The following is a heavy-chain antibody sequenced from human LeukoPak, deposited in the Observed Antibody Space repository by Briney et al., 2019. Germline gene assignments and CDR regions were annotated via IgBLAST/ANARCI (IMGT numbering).Heavy chain of an antibody. V-gene: IGHV4-4*02. D-gene: IGHD3-10*01. CDR1: GASMISNNW. Sequence: SETLSLTCAVSGASMISNNWWNWFRQSPGKGLEWIGEIYHSGSPNYNPSLKSRVTISVDESKTEYSLISTSVTAADTAVYFCARDFGLWGRGTLVTVSS. CDR2: IYHSGSP. CDR3: ARDFGL. J-gene: IGHJ2*01.